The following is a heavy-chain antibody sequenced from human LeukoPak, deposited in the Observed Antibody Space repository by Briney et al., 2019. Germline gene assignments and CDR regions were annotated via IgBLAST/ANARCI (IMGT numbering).Heavy chain of an antibody. CDR2: ISYDGSNK. V-gene: IGHV3-30-3*01. CDR1: GFTFSSYA. J-gene: IGHJ4*02. D-gene: IGHD6-13*01. Sequence: GGSLRLSCAASGFTFSSYAMHWVRQAPGKGLEWVAVISYDGSNKYYADSVKGRFTISRDNSKNTLFLQMINLRAEDTAVYYCATADRSSSWDAFTDWGQGTLVTVSS. CDR3: ATADRSSSWDAFTD.